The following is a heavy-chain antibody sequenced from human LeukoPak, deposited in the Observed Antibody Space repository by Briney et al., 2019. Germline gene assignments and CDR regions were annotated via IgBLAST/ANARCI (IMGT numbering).Heavy chain of an antibody. CDR1: GGSISSYY. J-gene: IGHJ4*02. V-gene: IGHV4-59*08. CDR3: ARHVDGTTYDY. Sequence: PSETLSLTCTDSGGSISSYYWSWIRQPPGKGLEWIGSIYYSGNTNYNPSLKSRVIMSVDTSKNQYSLKLTSVTAADTAVYCCARHVDGTTYDYWGQGTLVTVSS. CDR2: IYYSGNT. D-gene: IGHD4-11*01.